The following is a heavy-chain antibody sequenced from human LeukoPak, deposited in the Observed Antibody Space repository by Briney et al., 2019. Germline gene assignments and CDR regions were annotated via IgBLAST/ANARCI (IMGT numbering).Heavy chain of an antibody. CDR1: EFAFSTYN. V-gene: IGHV3-48*02. J-gene: IGHJ4*02. D-gene: IGHD4-23*01. CDR3: ARVAAGHSVNYFDY. Sequence: GGSLRLSCAASEFAFSTYNMNWVRQAPGKGLEWVSYISTGSSTTYYADSVKGRFTISRDNVENSLYLQMNSLRDEDTAVYYCARVAAGHSVNYFDYWGQGTLVTVSS. CDR2: ISTGSSTT.